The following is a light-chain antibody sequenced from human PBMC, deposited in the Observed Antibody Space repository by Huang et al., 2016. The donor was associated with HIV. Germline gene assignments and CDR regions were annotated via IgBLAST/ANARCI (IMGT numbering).Light chain of an antibody. CDR2: SAS. J-gene: IGKJ4*01. V-gene: IGKV1-39*01. Sequence: DIQMTQSPSSLSASVGDRVTITCRASQSISSYLNWYQQKPVKATKLLIYSASSLQGGVPSRFSGSGSVTDFTLTVSNLQPEDFAAYYCQQSYSTPLTFGRGTKVEIK. CDR3: QQSYSTPLT. CDR1: QSISSY.